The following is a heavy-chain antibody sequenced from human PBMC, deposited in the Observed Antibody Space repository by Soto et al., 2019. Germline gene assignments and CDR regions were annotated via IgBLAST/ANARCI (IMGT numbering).Heavy chain of an antibody. J-gene: IGHJ6*02. D-gene: IGHD2-2*01. CDR2: IYYSGST. Sequence: LSLTCTVSGGSISSGDYYWSWIRQPPGKGLEWIGYIYYSGSTYYNPSLKSRVTISVDTSKNQFSLKLSSVTAADTAVYYCARAGIVVPAAMGIYYYYGMDVWGQGTTVTVSS. CDR3: ARAGIVVPAAMGIYYYYGMDV. V-gene: IGHV4-30-4*01. CDR1: GGSISSGDYY.